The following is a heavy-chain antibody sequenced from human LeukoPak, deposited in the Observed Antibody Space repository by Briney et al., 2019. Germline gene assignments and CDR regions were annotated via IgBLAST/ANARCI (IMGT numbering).Heavy chain of an antibody. Sequence: PSETLSLTCTVSGGSISSYYWNWIRQPPGKGLEWIGYIHYSGSTNYNPSLKSRVTISLDTSKNQFSLKLSPVTAADTAVYYCARAGYYYDSSGFRWFDPWGQGTLVTVSS. J-gene: IGHJ5*02. CDR2: IHYSGST. D-gene: IGHD3-22*01. CDR3: ARAGYYYDSSGFRWFDP. V-gene: IGHV4-59*01. CDR1: GGSISSYY.